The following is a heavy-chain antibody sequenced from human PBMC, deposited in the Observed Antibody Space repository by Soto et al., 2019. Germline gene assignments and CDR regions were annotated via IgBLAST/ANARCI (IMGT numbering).Heavy chain of an antibody. CDR3: GREGSADYYYYGMDV. CDR1: GYTFTTYG. Sequence: ASVKVSCKASGYTFTTYGISWVRQAPGQGLEWMGWINGYNGNTDYPQKLQGRVTMTTDTSTSTAYMELRSLRSDDTAVYYCGREGSADYYYYGMDVWGQXTTVTVSS. J-gene: IGHJ6*02. V-gene: IGHV1-18*01. CDR2: INGYNGNT. D-gene: IGHD6-13*01.